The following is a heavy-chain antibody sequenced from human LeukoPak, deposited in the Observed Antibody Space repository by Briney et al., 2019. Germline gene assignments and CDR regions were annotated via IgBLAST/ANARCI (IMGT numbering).Heavy chain of an antibody. CDR3: ARGGRVAAAAYYFDY. Sequence: GASVKVSCKASGYTFTSYDINWVRQATGQGLEWMGWMNPNSGNTGYAQKFQGRVTITRNTSISTAYMELSSLRSEDTAVYYCARGGRVAAAAYYFDYWGQGTLVTVSS. D-gene: IGHD6-13*01. CDR2: MNPNSGNT. V-gene: IGHV1-8*03. J-gene: IGHJ4*02. CDR1: GYTFTSYD.